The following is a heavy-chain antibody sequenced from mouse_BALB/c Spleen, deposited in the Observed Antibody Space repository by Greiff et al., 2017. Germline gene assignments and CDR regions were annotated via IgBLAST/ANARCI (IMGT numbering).Heavy chain of an antibody. CDR1: GYSFTGYY. J-gene: IGHJ4*01. CDR3: ARGYGNFHAMDY. Sequence: VQLQQSGPELVKPGASVKISCKASGYSFTGYYMHWVKQSHVKSLEWIGRINPYNGATSYNQNFKDKASLTVDKSSSTAYMELHSLTSEDSAVYYCARGYGNFHAMDYWGQGTSVTVSS. CDR2: INPYNGAT. V-gene: IGHV1-31*01. D-gene: IGHD2-10*02.